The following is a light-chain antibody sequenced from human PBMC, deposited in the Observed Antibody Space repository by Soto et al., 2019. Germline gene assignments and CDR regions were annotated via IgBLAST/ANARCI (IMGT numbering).Light chain of an antibody. CDR1: SSDVGGYNY. V-gene: IGLV2-14*01. Sequence: QSVLTQPASVSGSPGQSITISCTGTSSDVGGYNYVSWYQQHPGKAPKLMIYEVSNRPSGVSNRFSGSKSGNTASLTISGLQAEDEAYYYCRSYTSSRLYVFGTGTKVTVL. CDR3: RSYTSSRLYV. J-gene: IGLJ1*01. CDR2: EVS.